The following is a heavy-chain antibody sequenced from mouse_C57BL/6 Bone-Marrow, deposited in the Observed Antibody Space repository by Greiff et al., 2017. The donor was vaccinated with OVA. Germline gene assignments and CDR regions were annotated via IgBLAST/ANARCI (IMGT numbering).Heavy chain of an antibody. J-gene: IGHJ2*01. CDR1: GYTFTSYW. V-gene: IGHV1-53*01. CDR3: ARGGATVVAYLYYFDY. D-gene: IGHD1-1*01. Sequence: QVQLQQPGTELVKPGASVKLSCKASGYTFTSYWMHWVKQRHGQGLEWIGNINPSNGGTNYNEKFKSKATLTVDKSSSTAYMQLSSLTSEDSAVYYCARGGATVVAYLYYFDYWGQGTTLTVSS. CDR2: INPSNGGT.